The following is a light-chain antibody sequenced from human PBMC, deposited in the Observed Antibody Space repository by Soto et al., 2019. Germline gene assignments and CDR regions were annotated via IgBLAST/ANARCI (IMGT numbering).Light chain of an antibody. V-gene: IGLV2-14*01. CDR2: DVS. CDR1: SSDVGGYNY. Sequence: QSVLTQPASVSGSPGQSITISCTGTSSDVGGYNYVSWYQQHPGKAPNLIIFDVSNRPSGVSNRFSGSKSGNSASLTISGPRAEKGVNYTSGPIPGSNPPVVFGGGTKLTVL. CDR3: GPIPGSNPPVV. J-gene: IGLJ2*01.